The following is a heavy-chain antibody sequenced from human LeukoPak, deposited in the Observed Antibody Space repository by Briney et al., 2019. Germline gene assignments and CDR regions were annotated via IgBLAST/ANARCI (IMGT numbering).Heavy chain of an antibody. CDR3: AKDKSYGGNSEFDY. J-gene: IGHJ4*02. V-gene: IGHV3-30*18. CDR1: GFTFSSYG. D-gene: IGHD4-23*01. CDR2: ISYDGSNK. Sequence: PGGSLRLSCAASGFTFSSYGMHWVRQAPGKGLEWVAVISYDGSNKYYADSVKGRFTISRDNSKNTLYLQMNSLRAEDTAVYYCAKDKSYGGNSEFDYWGQGTLVTDSS.